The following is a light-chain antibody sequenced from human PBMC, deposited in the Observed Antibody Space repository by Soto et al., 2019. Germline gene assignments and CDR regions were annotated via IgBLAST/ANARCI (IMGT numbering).Light chain of an antibody. J-gene: IGKJ1*01. V-gene: IGKV4-1*01. CDR2: WAS. CDR1: QSVLYSPNNKNY. Sequence: DIVMTQSPDSLAVSLGERATLTCKSSQSVLYSPNNKNYLAWYQQKPGQPPKLLIYWASTRESGVPDRFSGSGSGTDFTLTISSLQAEDVAVYYCQQYYSTPRTFGQGTKVDIK. CDR3: QQYYSTPRT.